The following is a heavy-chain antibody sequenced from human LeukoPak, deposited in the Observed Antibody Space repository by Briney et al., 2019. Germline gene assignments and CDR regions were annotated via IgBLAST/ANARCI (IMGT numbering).Heavy chain of an antibody. CDR1: GFSFSSYA. CDR2: IYSGGST. Sequence: GGSLRLSCAGSGFSFSSYAMNWVRQAPGKGLEWVSVIYSGGSTYYADSVKGRFSISRDNSKNTLYLLMNSLRAEDTAAYYCARSSDGGNLYFDYWGQGTLVTVSS. V-gene: IGHV3-66*01. D-gene: IGHD4-23*01. CDR3: ARSSDGGNLYFDY. J-gene: IGHJ4*02.